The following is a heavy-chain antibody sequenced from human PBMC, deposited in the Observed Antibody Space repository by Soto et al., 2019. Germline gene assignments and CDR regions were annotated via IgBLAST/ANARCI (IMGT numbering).Heavy chain of an antibody. V-gene: IGHV4-39*02. D-gene: IGHD6-6*01. CDR1: GASLTSGLYF. CDR2: LSYGRTT. CDR3: ASEYSSSSWFDT. Sequence: QLQLQESGPGLVKPSETLSLTCSVSGASLTSGLYFWVWIRQPPGKVLEWIGSLSYGRTTYFKSYLQLRGTMSVDTSKSHFPLNLTSGTAEDTAVYYCASEYSSSSWFDTWGQGTRVTVSS. J-gene: IGHJ5*02.